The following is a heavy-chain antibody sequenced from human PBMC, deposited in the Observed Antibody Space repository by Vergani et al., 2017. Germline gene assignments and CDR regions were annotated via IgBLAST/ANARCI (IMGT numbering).Heavy chain of an antibody. V-gene: IGHV1-18*01. CDR2: ISIYNGNT. CDR3: ASGRYCSGGSCYKDEYYYYYYGMDV. Sequence: HVQLVQSGAEVKKPGASVKVFCKPSGYTFTSYGVIWVRQAPGQGLEGIGWISIYNGNTNYAQKLQGIATMTTDTSTSTAYMELRSMISDDTAVYYCASGRYCSGGSCYKDEYYYYYYGMDVWGQGTTVTVSS. J-gene: IGHJ6*02. D-gene: IGHD2-15*01. CDR1: GYTFTSYG.